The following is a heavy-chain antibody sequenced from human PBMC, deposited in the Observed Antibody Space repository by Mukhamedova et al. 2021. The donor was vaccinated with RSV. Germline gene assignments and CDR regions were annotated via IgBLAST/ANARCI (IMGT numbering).Heavy chain of an antibody. CDR3: ARGFGHRGWAHFDY. V-gene: IGHV3-30-3*01. CDR1: TFSSYA. D-gene: IGHD3-10*01. Sequence: TFSSYAMHWVRQAPGKGLEWVAVISYDGSNKYYADSVKGRFTISRDNSKNTLYLQMNSLRAEDKAVYYCARGFGHRGWAHFDYW. CDR2: ISYDGSNK. J-gene: IGHJ4*01.